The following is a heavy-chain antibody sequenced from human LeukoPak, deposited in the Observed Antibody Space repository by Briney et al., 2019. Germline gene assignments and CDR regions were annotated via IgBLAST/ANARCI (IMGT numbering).Heavy chain of an antibody. CDR3: AEDLVGATGY. CDR1: GFTFSSYG. V-gene: IGHV3-30*02. CDR2: MRFDGSNK. D-gene: IGHD1-26*01. Sequence: GGSLRLSCAASGFTFSSYGMHWARQAPGKGLEWVAFMRFDGSNKYYADSVKGRFTISRDNSKTTLYLQMNSLRAEDTAVYYCAEDLVGATGYWGQGTLVTVSS. J-gene: IGHJ4*02.